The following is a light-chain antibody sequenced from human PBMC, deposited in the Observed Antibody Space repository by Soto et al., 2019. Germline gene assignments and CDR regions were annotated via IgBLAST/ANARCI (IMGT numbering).Light chain of an antibody. Sequence: QSALTQPASVSGSPGQSITISCSGTSNDVGGYNLVSWYQQHPGTVPKLIIYEGHKRPSGVSVRFSGSKSGNTASLTISALQPEDEGDYSWSSFASGANFGVGGGAQLTVL. CDR1: SNDVGGYNL. CDR2: EGH. J-gene: IGLJ7*01. V-gene: IGLV2-23*03. CDR3: SSFASGANFG.